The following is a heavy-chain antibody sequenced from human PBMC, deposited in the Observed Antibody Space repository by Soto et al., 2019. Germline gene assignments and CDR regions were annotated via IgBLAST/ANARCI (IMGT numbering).Heavy chain of an antibody. V-gene: IGHV3-15*01. CDR2: IISKTDGGTT. D-gene: IGHD2-8*01. CDR3: TTDERCTNGVCYSGFDP. Sequence: PGGSLRLSCAASGFPFSNAWMSWVRPAPGKGLEWVGRIISKTDGGTTDYAAPVKGRFTISRDDSKNTLYLQMNSLKTEDTAVYYCTTDERCTNGVCYSGFDPWGQGTLVTVSS. J-gene: IGHJ5*02. CDR1: GFPFSNAW.